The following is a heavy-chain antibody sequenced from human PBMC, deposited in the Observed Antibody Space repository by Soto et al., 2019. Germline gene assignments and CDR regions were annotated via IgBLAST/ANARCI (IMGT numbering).Heavy chain of an antibody. CDR3: SALGV. J-gene: IGHJ6*02. CDR1: GFNFINAW. CDR2: IKSKTDGGTT. V-gene: IGHV3-15*07. D-gene: IGHD1-26*01. Sequence: EVQLVESGGGLVEPGGSLRLSCAASGFNFINAWMHWVRQAPGKGLEWVGRIKSKTDGGTTDYAAPVKGRFIISRDDSNNTLYLQINSLKMEDTAVYYCSALGVWGQGTTVTVSS.